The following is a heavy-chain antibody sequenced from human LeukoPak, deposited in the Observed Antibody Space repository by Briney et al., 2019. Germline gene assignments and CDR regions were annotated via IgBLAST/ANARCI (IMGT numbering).Heavy chain of an antibody. V-gene: IGHV3-48*01. CDR2: ISGDTAST. CDR1: GFTFSTYS. CDR3: AREEWAAYFDL. J-gene: IGHJ2*01. D-gene: IGHD1-26*01. Sequence: GGSLRLSCTASGFTFSTYSMNWVRQAPGKGLEWVSYISGDTASTRYADSVKGRFTISRDNAKNSLYLQMNSLRAEDTGLYYCAREEWAAYFDLWGRGTPVTVSS.